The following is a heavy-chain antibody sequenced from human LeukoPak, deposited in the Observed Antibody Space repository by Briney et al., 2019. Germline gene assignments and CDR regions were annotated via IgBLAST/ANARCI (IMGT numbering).Heavy chain of an antibody. Sequence: SETLSLTCTVSGGSISSYYWSWIRQPPGKGLEWIGYIYYSGSTNYNPSLKSRVTISVDTSKNQFSLKLSSVTAADTAVYYCARHLRMGDAFDIWGQGTMVTVSS. CDR3: ARHLRMGDAFDI. D-gene: IGHD2-15*01. CDR1: GGSISSYY. J-gene: IGHJ3*02. V-gene: IGHV4-59*08. CDR2: IYYSGST.